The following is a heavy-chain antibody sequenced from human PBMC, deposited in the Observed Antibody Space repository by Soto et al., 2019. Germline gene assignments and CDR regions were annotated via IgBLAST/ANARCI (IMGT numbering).Heavy chain of an antibody. CDR2: ISSSGGST. CDR1: GFTFSSNA. J-gene: IGHJ4*02. V-gene: IGHV3-23*01. D-gene: IGHD2-15*01. Sequence: PVGSLRLSCAASGFTFSSNAMSWVRQAPGKGLEWVSGISSSGGSTYYADSVKGRFTISRDNSKNMLYLQMNNLRAEDTAVYYCAKAQGGSYFDYWGQGTLVTVSS. CDR3: AKAQGGSYFDY.